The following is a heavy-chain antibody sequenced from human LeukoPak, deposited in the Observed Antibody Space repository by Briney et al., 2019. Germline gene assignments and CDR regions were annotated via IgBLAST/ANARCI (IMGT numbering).Heavy chain of an antibody. CDR3: ARDLTYYDFWSGKRAYYMDV. D-gene: IGHD3-3*01. J-gene: IGHJ6*03. CDR1: GGTFSSYA. V-gene: IGHV1-69*05. CDR2: IIPIFGTA. Sequence: SVKVSCKASGGTFSSYAISWVRQAPGQGLEWMGGIIPIFGTANYAQRFQGRVTITTDESTSTAYMELSSLRSEDTAVYYCARDLTYYDFWSGKRAYYMDVWGKGTTVTVSS.